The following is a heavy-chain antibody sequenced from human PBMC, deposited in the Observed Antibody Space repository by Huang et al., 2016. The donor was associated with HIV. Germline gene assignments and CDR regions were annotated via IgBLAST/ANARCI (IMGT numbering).Heavy chain of an antibody. Sequence: QVQLVQSGAEVKKPGASVKFSCKASGYTFSNYDINWVRQAPGQGLEWMGWRNPNRVNTGDARKLQGRVKMTRGTSISTAYMERSRLRLEDTAVYYCATLPPVNYGRSGGRVRDYWGQGSLVTVSS. D-gene: IGHD2-15*01. CDR3: ATLPPVNYGRSGGRVRDY. V-gene: IGHV1-8*01. CDR1: GYTFSNYD. CDR2: RNPNRVNT. J-gene: IGHJ4*02.